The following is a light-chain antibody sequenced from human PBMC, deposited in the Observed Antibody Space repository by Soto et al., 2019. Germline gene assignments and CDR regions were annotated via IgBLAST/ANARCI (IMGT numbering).Light chain of an antibody. V-gene: IGKV3-20*01. J-gene: IGKJ2*01. CDR3: QQYSTLPHT. CDR1: QSVTNSY. CDR2: GIS. Sequence: ESVLTQSPGTLSLSPGERATLSCRASQSVTNSYFAWYQPKPGQAPRLLIYGISSRATGIPDRFSGGGSGTDFTLTISRLEPEDFVVYYCQQYSTLPHTFGQGTRVDIK.